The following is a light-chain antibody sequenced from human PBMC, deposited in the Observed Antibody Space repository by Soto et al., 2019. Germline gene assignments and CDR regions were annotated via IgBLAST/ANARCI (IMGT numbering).Light chain of an antibody. CDR3: QQYNSYWT. CDR2: KAS. CDR1: PSISSW. V-gene: IGKV1-5*03. Sequence: DIQMTQSPSTLSASVGDRVTITCRASPSISSWLAWYQQKPGKAPKLLIYKASSLESGVPSRFNGSGSGTEFTLTISSLQPDDFATYYCQQYNSYWTFGQGNKVEIK. J-gene: IGKJ1*01.